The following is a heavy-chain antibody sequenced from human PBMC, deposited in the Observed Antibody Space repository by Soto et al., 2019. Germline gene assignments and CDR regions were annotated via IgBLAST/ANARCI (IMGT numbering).Heavy chain of an antibody. CDR2: ISSSSSTI. J-gene: IGHJ4*02. V-gene: IGHV3-48*01. CDR1: GFTFSSYS. CDR3: ARGGALRYFDWLLPFDY. Sequence: GGSLRLSCAASGFTFSSYSMNWVRQAPGKGLEWVSYISSSSSTIYYADSVKGRFTISRDNAKNSLYLQMNSLRAEDTAVYYCARGGALRYFDWLLPFDYWGQGTLVTVSS. D-gene: IGHD3-9*01.